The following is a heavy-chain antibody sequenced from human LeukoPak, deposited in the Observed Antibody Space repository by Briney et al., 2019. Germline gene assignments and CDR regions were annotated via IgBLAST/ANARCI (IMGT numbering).Heavy chain of an antibody. CDR1: GYTFTSYA. CDR3: ARRSPDYYYYGMDV. CDR2: INAGNGNT. J-gene: IGHJ6*02. D-gene: IGHD3-10*01. V-gene: IGHV1-3*01. Sequence: ASVKVSCKASGYTFTSYAMHWVRQAHGQRLEWMGWINAGNGNTKYSQKFQGRVTITRDTSASTAYMELSSLRSEDTAVYYCARRSPDYYYYGMDVWGQGTTVTVSS.